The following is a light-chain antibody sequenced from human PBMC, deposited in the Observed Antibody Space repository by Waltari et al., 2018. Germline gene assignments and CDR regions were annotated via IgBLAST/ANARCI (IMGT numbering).Light chain of an antibody. Sequence: SYDLTQPPSVSVSPGQTATITCSGDKLGDKFACWYQQKPGQSPVLVMFRDSTRPSGIPERFSGSNSGDTVTLTISGTQPIDEADYYCQVWDTSDVLFGGGTKLTVL. CDR3: QVWDTSDVL. J-gene: IGLJ2*01. CDR2: RDS. CDR1: KLGDKF. V-gene: IGLV3-1*01.